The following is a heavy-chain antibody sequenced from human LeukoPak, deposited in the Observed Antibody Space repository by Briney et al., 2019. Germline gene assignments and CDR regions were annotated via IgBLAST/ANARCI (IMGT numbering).Heavy chain of an antibody. CDR3: ARSWAGMYYPFYYFDY. J-gene: IGHJ4*02. CDR2: INHRGTT. CDR1: DDSISDYY. D-gene: IGHD1-26*01. V-gene: IGHV4-34*01. Sequence: KPSETLSLTCTVSDDSISDYYRGWIRQPPGKGLEWIAEINHRGTTHYNPSLKSRVNISADTSKNQFSLHLDSVTAADTAVYYCARSWAGMYYPFYYFDYWGQGTLVSVSS.